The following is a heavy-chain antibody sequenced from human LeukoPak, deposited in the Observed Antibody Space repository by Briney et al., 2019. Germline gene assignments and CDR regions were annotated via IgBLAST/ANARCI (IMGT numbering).Heavy chain of an antibody. Sequence: GRSLRLSCAASGFTFSSYFMLWVRQAPGKGLEWVAVVSYDGSIKYYADSVKGRFTISRDNSKNTLYLQMNSLRPEDTAVYYCARDPILVTGSYYFDSWGQGTLVTVSS. CDR1: GFTFSSYF. V-gene: IGHV3-30-3*01. D-gene: IGHD2-21*02. CDR2: VSYDGSIK. J-gene: IGHJ4*02. CDR3: ARDPILVTGSYYFDS.